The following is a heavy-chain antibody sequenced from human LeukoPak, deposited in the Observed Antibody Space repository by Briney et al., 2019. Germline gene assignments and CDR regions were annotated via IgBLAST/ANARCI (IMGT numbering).Heavy chain of an antibody. Sequence: GASVKVSCKAFGYTFSNNDINWVRQATGQGLEWMGWMNPISGKTGFAQKFQGRATITRINSIRTAYMEMRSLRSDDTAVYYCVRGAKCSGADCDSTKEYVYYFDYWGQGTLVTVSS. CDR2: MNPISGKT. V-gene: IGHV1-8*03. CDR1: GYTFSNND. J-gene: IGHJ4*02. D-gene: IGHD6-25*01. CDR3: VRGAKCSGADCDSTKEYVYYFDY.